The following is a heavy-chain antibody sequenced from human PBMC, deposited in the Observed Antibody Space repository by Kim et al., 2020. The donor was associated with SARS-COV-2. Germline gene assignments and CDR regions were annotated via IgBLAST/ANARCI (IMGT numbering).Heavy chain of an antibody. J-gene: IGHJ5*02. D-gene: IGHD3-3*01. CDR1: GGSISSSSYY. CDR2: IYYSGST. CDR3: ARRGFKEVTIVGVVEDTWFDP. V-gene: IGHV4-39*01. Sequence: SETLSLTCTVSGGSISSSSYYWGWIRQPPGKGLEWIGRIYYSGSTYYNPSIKSRVTISVDTSKNQFSLKLSSVTAADTAVYYCARRGFKEVTIVGVVEDTWFDPCGQGTLVTVSS.